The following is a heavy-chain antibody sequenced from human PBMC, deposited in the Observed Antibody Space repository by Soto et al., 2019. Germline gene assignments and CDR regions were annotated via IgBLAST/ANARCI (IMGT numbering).Heavy chain of an antibody. CDR3: ANLDSTFGSVDVFDI. CDR1: GYRFSDYW. CDR2: IDPSDSFT. V-gene: IGHV5-10-1*04. D-gene: IGHD3-3*01. J-gene: IGHJ3*02. Sequence: GESLKISCKGSGYRFSDYWISWVRQVPGKGLEWMGKIDPSDSFTTYSPSFQGRVTISVDKSINTAFLRWTGLKSSDTAMYYCANLDSTFGSVDVFDIWGQGTMVTVSS.